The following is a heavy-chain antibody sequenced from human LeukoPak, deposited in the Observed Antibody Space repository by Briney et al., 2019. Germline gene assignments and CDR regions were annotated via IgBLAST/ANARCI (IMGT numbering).Heavy chain of an antibody. V-gene: IGHV3-53*01. J-gene: IGHJ4*02. CDR2: IYSGGST. CDR3: AKAVYDSSGSFDF. CDR1: GFTVSSNY. D-gene: IGHD3-22*01. Sequence: GGSLRLSCAASGFTVSSNYMSWVRQAPGKGLEWVSVIYSGGSTYYADSVKGRFTISRHNSKNTLYLQMNSLRAEDTAVYYCAKAVYDSSGSFDFWGQGTLVTVS.